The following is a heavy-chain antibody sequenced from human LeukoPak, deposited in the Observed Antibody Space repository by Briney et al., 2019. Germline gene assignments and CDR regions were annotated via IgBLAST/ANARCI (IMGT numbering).Heavy chain of an antibody. D-gene: IGHD2-15*01. J-gene: IGHJ5*02. CDR1: GFTFSSYA. V-gene: IGHV3-23*01. CDR3: AKSRHIVVVVAAIGEWFDP. CDR2: ISGSGGST. Sequence: GGSLRLSCAASGFTFSSYAMSWVRQAPGKGLEWVSAISGSGGSTYYADSVKGRFTISRDNSKNTLYLQMNSRRAEDTAVYYCAKSRHIVVVVAAIGEWFDPWGQGTLVTLSS.